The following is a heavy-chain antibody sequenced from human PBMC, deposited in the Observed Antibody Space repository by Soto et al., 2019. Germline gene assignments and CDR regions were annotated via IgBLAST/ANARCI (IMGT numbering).Heavy chain of an antibody. CDR1: GYTFTSYY. D-gene: IGHD3-3*01. J-gene: IGHJ6*02. CDR3: AREFYDFWSATNYYYYGMDV. Sequence: ASVNVSCKASGYTFTSYYMHWVRQAPGQGLEWMGIINPSGGSTSYEQKFQGRVTMTRDTSTSTVYMELSSLRSEDTAVYYCAREFYDFWSATNYYYYGMDVWGQGTTVTVSS. V-gene: IGHV1-46*01. CDR2: INPSGGST.